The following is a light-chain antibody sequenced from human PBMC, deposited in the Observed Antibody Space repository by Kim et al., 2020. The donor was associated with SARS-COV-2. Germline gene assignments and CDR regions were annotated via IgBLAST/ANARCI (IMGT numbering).Light chain of an antibody. V-gene: IGLV3-19*01. CDR2: GKN. J-gene: IGLJ2*01. CDR1: SLRSFY. Sequence: SSELTQDPAVSVALGQTVRITCQGDSLRSFYATWYQQKPGEAPIVVICGKNNPPSGTPDRFSGSSSGDTASLTITGTQAGGESDYYCNSRGNNYNVLFGGGTKLTVL. CDR3: NSRGNNYNVL.